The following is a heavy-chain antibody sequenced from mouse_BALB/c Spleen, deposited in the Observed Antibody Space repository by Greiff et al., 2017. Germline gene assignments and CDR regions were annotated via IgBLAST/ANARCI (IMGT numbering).Heavy chain of an antibody. CDR3: ARSRGSSLFAY. V-gene: IGHV1-82*01. CDR1: GYAFSSSW. CDR2: IYPGDGDT. J-gene: IGHJ3*01. D-gene: IGHD1-1*01. Sequence: VQLQQSGPELVKPGASVKISCKASGYAFSSSWMNWVKQRPGQGLEWIGRIYPGDGDTNYNGKFKGKATLTADKSSSTAYMQLSSLTSVDSAVYFCARSRGSSLFAYWGQGTLVTVSA.